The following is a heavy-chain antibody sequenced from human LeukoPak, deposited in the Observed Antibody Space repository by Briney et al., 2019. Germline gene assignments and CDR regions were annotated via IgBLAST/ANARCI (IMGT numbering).Heavy chain of an antibody. Sequence: GRSLRLSCAASGFTFDDYAMHWVRQAPGKGLEWVSGISWNSGSIGYADSVKGRFTISRDNAKNSLYLQMNSLRAEDTALYYCAKDIYRSNWGYFDYWGQGTPVTVSS. CDR3: AKDIYRSNWGYFDY. V-gene: IGHV3-9*01. CDR2: ISWNSGSI. J-gene: IGHJ4*02. D-gene: IGHD6-13*01. CDR1: GFTFDDYA.